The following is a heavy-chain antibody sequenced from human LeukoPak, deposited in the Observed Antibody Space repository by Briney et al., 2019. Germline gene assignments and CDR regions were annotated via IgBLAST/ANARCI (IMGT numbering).Heavy chain of an antibody. CDR3: ARPTTIGAGPNYYYYGMDV. CDR2: IYYSGST. CDR1: GGSISSYY. Sequence: SETLSLTCTVSGGSISSYYWSWIRQPPGKGLEWIGYIYYSGSTNYNPSLKSRVTISVDTSKNQFSLKLSSVTAADTAVYYCARPTTIGAGPNYYYYGMDVWGQGTTVTVSS. J-gene: IGHJ6*02. D-gene: IGHD6-19*01. V-gene: IGHV4-59*08.